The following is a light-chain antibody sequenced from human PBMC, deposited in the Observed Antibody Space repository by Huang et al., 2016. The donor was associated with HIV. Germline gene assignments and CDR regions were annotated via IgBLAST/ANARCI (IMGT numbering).Light chain of an antibody. V-gene: IGKV3-15*01. Sequence: EIVMTQSPATLSVSPGERATLSCRASQSFSSNLAWYQQKPGQAPRLLIYGASTRATGIPARFSGSGSGTEFTLTINSLQSEDFAVYYCQQYNNWPQTFGQGTKVEIK. CDR3: QQYNNWPQT. CDR1: QSFSSN. CDR2: GAS. J-gene: IGKJ1*01.